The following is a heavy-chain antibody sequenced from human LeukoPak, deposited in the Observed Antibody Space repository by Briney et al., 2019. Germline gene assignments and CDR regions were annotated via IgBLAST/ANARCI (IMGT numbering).Heavy chain of an antibody. CDR2: INGGSSPI. J-gene: IGHJ4*02. D-gene: IGHD2-15*01. CDR3: VRDNPRCCGVVPANIDDY. CDR1: GFTFNTYS. Sequence: GGSLRLSCAASGFTFNTYSMNWVRQAPGKGLEWVSYINGGSSPIYYADSVRGRFTISRDNAKNSLYLQMNSLRAEDTAVYYCVRDNPRCCGVVPANIDDYWGQGTLVTVSS. V-gene: IGHV3-48*01.